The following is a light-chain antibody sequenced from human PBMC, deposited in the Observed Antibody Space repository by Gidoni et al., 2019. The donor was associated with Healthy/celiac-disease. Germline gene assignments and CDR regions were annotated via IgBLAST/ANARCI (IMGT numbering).Light chain of an antibody. CDR2: DAS. J-gene: IGKJ4*01. CDR1: QSVGSY. Sequence: EIVLPPSPDTLYLSPGEGATLSCRASQSVGSYLAWYQQKPGQAPMLRIYDASNRATGIPARFSGSGSGTDFTLTISSLEPEDFAVYYWQQRSNWPPITFGGGTKVEIK. V-gene: IGKV3-11*01. CDR3: QQRSNWPPIT.